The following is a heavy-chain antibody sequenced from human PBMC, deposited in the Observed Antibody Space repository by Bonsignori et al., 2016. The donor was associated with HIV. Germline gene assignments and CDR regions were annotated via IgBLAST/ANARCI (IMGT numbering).Heavy chain of an antibody. Sequence: VRQAPGKGLEWVSSISSSSSYIYYADSVKGRFTISRDNAKNSLYLQMNSLRAEDTAVYYCARGPHGDYVYYFDYWGQGTLVTVSS. J-gene: IGHJ4*02. CDR3: ARGPHGDYVYYFDY. V-gene: IGHV3-21*01. CDR2: ISSSSSYI. D-gene: IGHD4-17*01.